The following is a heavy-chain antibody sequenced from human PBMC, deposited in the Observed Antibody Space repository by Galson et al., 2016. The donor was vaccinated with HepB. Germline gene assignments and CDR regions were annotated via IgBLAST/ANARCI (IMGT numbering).Heavy chain of an antibody. D-gene: IGHD3-16*02. J-gene: IGHJ5*02. Sequence: SVKVSCKASGGTFSSYAISWVRQAPGQGLEWMGGIIPIFRTAKYAQKFHGRVTITADKFTSTAYMELSSLKSEDTAVYYCARDRYIAGGRSPFDPWGQGTLVTVSS. CDR1: GGTFSSYA. CDR2: IIPIFRTA. CDR3: ARDRYIAGGRSPFDP. V-gene: IGHV1-69*06.